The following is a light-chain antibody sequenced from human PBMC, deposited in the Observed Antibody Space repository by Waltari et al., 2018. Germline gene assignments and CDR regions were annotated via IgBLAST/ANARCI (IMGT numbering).Light chain of an antibody. J-gene: IGLJ2*01. V-gene: IGLV2-23*02. CDR1: TSNIGNYNF. Sequence: QSALTQPASVSGSPGQSITISCTGTTSNIGNYNFVSWYQQHPGKAPKVMIFEVSKRPSGVSYRFSGSKSGNTASLTISGLQADDEADYYCCSYGGNTPVLFGGGTRLTVL. CDR3: CSYGGNTPVL. CDR2: EVS.